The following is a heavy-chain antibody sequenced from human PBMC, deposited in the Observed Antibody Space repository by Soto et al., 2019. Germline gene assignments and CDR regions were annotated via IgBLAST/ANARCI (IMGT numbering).Heavy chain of an antibody. Sequence: EVQILESGGGLVQPGGSLRLSCPASGFTFSDFAMSWVRQAPGKGLEWVSAISGSGRTTYYADSVRGRFSISRDNSKNTLYLQMDKLRVDDTAVYYCNKGGFKGGTVSTNSRYWGQGTLVAVSS. D-gene: IGHD3-16*01. CDR3: NKGGFKGGTVSTNSRY. CDR2: ISGSGRTT. CDR1: GFTFSDFA. V-gene: IGHV3-23*01. J-gene: IGHJ4*02.